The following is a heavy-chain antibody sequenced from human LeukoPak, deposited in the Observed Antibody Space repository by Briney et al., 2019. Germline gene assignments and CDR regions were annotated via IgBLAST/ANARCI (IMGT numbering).Heavy chain of an antibody. D-gene: IGHD6-13*01. CDR3: AIRTTLYTTTWSHFDY. V-gene: IGHV3-23*01. J-gene: IGHJ4*02. CDR2: ISGSGGST. CDR1: GFTFSSYA. Sequence: GGSLRLSCAASGFTFSSYAMSWVRQAPGKGLGWVSAISGSGGSTYYADSVKGRFTISRDNSKNTVFLQMNSLRADDTAVYYCAIRTTLYTTTWSHFDYWGQGTLITVSS.